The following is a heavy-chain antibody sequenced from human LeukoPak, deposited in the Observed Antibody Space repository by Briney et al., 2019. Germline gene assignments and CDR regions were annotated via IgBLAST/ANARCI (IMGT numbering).Heavy chain of an antibody. V-gene: IGHV3-53*01. CDR3: ARGHFGGSSSVDY. J-gene: IGHJ4*02. CDR2: IYSGGST. CDR1: GFTVSSNY. D-gene: IGHD3-10*01. Sequence: GGSLRLSCAASGFTVSSNYMSWVRQAPGKGLEWVSVIYSGGSTYYADSVKGRFTISRDNSKNTLYLQMNSLRAEDTAVYYCARGHFGGSSSVDYWGQGTLVTVSS.